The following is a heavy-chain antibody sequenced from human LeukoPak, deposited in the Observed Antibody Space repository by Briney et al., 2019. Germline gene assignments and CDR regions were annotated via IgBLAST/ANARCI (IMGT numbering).Heavy chain of an antibody. D-gene: IGHD3-10*01. CDR2: IHYSGKP. Sequence: PSETLSLTCIVSGGSISRSTYYWGWIRQPPGKGLEWYGSIHYSGKPYYNPSLKSRITISVDTSKNQFSLKLMPVTAADTAVYYCADYDSFVRGVNNCFDPWGQGTLVTVSS. CDR1: GGSISRSTYY. V-gene: IGHV4-39*01. CDR3: ADYDSFVRGVNNCFDP. J-gene: IGHJ5*02.